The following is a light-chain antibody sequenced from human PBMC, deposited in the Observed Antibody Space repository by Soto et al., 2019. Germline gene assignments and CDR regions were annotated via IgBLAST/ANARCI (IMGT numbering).Light chain of an antibody. Sequence: DIQMTQSPSSVSASVGDRVTITCRASHSISSWLAWYQQKPGKAPNLLIYAASSLQSGVPSRFSGSGSGTDFTLTITGLQPDDFATYFCQQASGLPFNFGPGTKVDIK. CDR3: QQASGLPFN. J-gene: IGKJ3*01. V-gene: IGKV1-12*01. CDR1: HSISSW. CDR2: AAS.